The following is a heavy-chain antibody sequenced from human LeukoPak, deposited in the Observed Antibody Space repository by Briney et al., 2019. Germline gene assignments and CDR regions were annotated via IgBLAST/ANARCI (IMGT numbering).Heavy chain of an antibody. CDR1: GFTFSSYS. V-gene: IGHV3-48*04. CDR3: AKRRLEDSGTYGGGFDF. Sequence: GGSLRLSCAASGFTFSSYSMNWVRQAPGKGLEWVSYISSSSSTIYYADSVKGRFTISRDNSKNTLHLQMNTLTTEDTAVYYCAKRRLEDSGTYGGGFDFWGQGTMVTVSS. J-gene: IGHJ3*01. D-gene: IGHD4-23*01. CDR2: ISSSSSTI.